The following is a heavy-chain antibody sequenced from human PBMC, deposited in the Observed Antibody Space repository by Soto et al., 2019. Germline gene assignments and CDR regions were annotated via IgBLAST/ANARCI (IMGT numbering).Heavy chain of an antibody. J-gene: IGHJ5*02. CDR1: GFSLSTSGEG. CDR2: IFWDDDK. CDR3: AHRRDATVRVPAAISAWFDP. Sequence: SGPTLVNPTQTLTLTCTFSGFSLSTSGEGVGWIRQPPGKALEWLAIIFWDDDKRYNSSLRSRLTITKATSKNQVVLTLTNMDPVDTATYYCAHRRDATVRVPAAISAWFDPWGQGTQVTVSS. V-gene: IGHV2-5*02. D-gene: IGHD2-2*01.